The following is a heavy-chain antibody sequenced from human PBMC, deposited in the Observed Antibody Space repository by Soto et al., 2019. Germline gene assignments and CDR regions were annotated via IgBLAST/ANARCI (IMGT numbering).Heavy chain of an antibody. CDR1: GGSISSYY. J-gene: IGHJ5*02. Sequence: SETLSLTRTVSGGSISSYYWSWIRQPPGKGLEWIGYIYYSGSTNYNPSLKSRVTISVDTSKNQFSLKLSSVTAADTAVYYCARHRTGYFDWLGQASWKNNWFDPWGQGTLVTVSS. CDR2: IYYSGST. CDR3: ARHRTGYFDWLGQASWKNNWFDP. V-gene: IGHV4-59*08. D-gene: IGHD3-9*01.